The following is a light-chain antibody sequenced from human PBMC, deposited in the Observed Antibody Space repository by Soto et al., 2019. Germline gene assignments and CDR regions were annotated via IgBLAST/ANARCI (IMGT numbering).Light chain of an antibody. CDR3: QQYYSTPLT. CDR2: WAS. V-gene: IGKV4-1*01. J-gene: IGKJ4*01. Sequence: DIVMTQSPDSLAVSLGERATINCKSSQSVLFSANNENYLAWYQQKPGQSPKLLIYWASTRDSGVPDRFSGSGSGTDVTLTISSLQAEDVAVYYCQQYYSTPLTFGGGTKVEIK. CDR1: QSVLFSANNENY.